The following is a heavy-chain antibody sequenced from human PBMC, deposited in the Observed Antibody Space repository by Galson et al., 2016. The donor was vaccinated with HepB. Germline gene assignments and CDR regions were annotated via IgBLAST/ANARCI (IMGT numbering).Heavy chain of an antibody. CDR1: GGSISSYY. D-gene: IGHD4-11*01. CDR2: LYYTGST. CDR3: ARPSRSNWHYFDY. Sequence: SETLSLTCTVSGGSISSYYWSWIRQPPGKGLEWIGYLYYTGSTNYNPSLKSRVTISGDTSKNHFSLKLNSVTAADTAVYYCARPSRSNWHYFDYWGQGTLVTVSS. J-gene: IGHJ4*02. V-gene: IGHV4-59*08.